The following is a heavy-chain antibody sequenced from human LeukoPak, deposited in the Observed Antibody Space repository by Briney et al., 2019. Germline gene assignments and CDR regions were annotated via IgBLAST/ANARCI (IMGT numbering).Heavy chain of an antibody. CDR1: KFTLSDFW. D-gene: IGHD6-6*01. CDR2: TREDGSEK. CDR3: AREGAGSSSPFDY. J-gene: IGHJ4*02. V-gene: IGHV3-7*01. Sequence: PGGSLRLSCAASKFTLSDFWMSWVRQTPGKGLEWVANTREDGSEKYYVDSVKGRFTISRDNAKNSLYLQMNSLRAEDTAVYYCAREGAGSSSPFDYWGQGTLVTVSS.